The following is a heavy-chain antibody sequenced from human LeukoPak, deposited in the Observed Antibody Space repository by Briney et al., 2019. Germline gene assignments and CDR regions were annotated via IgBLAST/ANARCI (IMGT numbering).Heavy chain of an antibody. CDR2: ISSSSSIK. CDR3: ARGGGRAVAAPDY. V-gene: IGHV3-48*01. D-gene: IGHD6-19*01. CDR1: GFTFRSYS. Sequence: GGSLRLSCAASGFTFRSYSMNWVRQAPGKGLEWVSHISSSSSIKNYADSVKGRFTISRDNAKNSLYLHINSLRAEDTAVYYCARGGGRAVAAPDYWGQGTLVTVSS. J-gene: IGHJ4*02.